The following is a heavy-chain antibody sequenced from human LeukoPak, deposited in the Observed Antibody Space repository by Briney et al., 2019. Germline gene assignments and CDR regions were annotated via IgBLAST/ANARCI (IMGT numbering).Heavy chain of an antibody. V-gene: IGHV3-30-3*01. J-gene: IGHJ4*02. D-gene: IGHD3-10*01. CDR3: ARVSILGVWFGELVV. CDR1: GFTFSSYA. Sequence: GRSLRLSCAASGFTFSSYAMHWVRQAPGKGLEWVAVISYDGSNKYYADSVKGRFTISGDNSKNTLYLQMNSLRAEDTAVYYCARVSILGVWFGELVVWGQGTLVTVSS. CDR2: ISYDGSNK.